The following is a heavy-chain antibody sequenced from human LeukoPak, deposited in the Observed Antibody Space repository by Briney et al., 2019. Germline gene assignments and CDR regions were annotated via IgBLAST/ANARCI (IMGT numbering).Heavy chain of an antibody. CDR2: ISLTGLT. V-gene: IGHV4-4*02. J-gene: IGHJ4*02. D-gene: IGHD2-8*01. CDR1: GGSISNTNW. CDR3: SRENGAFSPFGY. Sequence: SETLSLTCGVPGGSISNTNWWSWVRQPPGQGLEWIGEISLTGLTHYNPSLESRVTVSLDKSKNQLSLNLTSVTAADTAVYYCSRENGAFSPFGYWGQGTLVTVLS.